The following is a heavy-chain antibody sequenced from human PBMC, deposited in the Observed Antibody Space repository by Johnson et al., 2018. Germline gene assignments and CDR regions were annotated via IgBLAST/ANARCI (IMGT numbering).Heavy chain of an antibody. CDR2: IRSKAYGGTT. CDR1: GFTFDNYA. Sequence: EVQLVESGGGLVQPGRSLRLSCTASGFTFDNYAMSWFRQAPGKGLEWVGIIRSKAYGGTTAYAASVKGRFTISRDDSKGIAYLQRNSLKTEDTGVYYVTREASCSSSPWYYYYDMDVWGKGTTVTVAS. D-gene: IGHD6-6*01. CDR3: TREASCSSSPWYYYYDMDV. V-gene: IGHV3-49*03. J-gene: IGHJ6*03.